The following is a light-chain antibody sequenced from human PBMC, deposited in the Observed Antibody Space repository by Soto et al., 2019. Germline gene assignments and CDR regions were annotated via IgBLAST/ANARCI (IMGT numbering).Light chain of an antibody. Sequence: DVRMTQSQSSLSASVGDRVTITFRASQSISSYLNWYQQRPGKAPKLLIYAASSLQSGVPSRFSGSGSGTDFTLTISSLQPEDFATYYCQQSYSTHITFGQGTRLEI. J-gene: IGKJ5*01. CDR2: AAS. CDR1: QSISSY. CDR3: QQSYSTHIT. V-gene: IGKV1-39*01.